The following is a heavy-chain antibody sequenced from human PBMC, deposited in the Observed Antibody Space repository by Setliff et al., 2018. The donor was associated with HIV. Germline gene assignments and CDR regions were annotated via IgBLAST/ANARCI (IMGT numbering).Heavy chain of an antibody. J-gene: IGHJ5*02. Sequence: SETLSLTCTVSGGSISSYYWSWIRQPPGKGLEWIGYIYYSGSTNYNPSLKSRVTISVDTSKNQFSLKLSSVTAADTAVYYCARAYDILTGYWGWFDPWGQGTLVTVSS. CDR1: GGSISSYY. CDR2: IYYSGST. V-gene: IGHV4-59*01. D-gene: IGHD3-9*01. CDR3: ARAYDILTGYWGWFDP.